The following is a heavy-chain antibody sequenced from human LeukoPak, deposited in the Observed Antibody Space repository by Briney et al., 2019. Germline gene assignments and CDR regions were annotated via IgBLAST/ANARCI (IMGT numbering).Heavy chain of an antibody. CDR2: ISSSSSYI. D-gene: IGHD3-22*01. V-gene: IGHV3-21*01. J-gene: IGHJ5*02. CDR1: GFTFSSYS. Sequence: GGSLRLSCAASGFTFSSYSMNWVRQPPGKGLEWVSSISSSSSYIYYADSVKGRFTISRDNAKNSLYLQMNSLRAEDTAVYYCARDRIVRRPGTNWFDPWGQGTLVTVSS. CDR3: ARDRIVRRPGTNWFDP.